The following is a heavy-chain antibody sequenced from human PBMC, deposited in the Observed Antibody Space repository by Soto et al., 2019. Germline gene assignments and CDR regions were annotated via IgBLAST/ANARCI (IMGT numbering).Heavy chain of an antibody. CDR3: ARDRRTTVTTNWFDP. CDR2: MYHSGST. V-gene: IGHV4-38-2*02. J-gene: IGHJ5*02. Sequence: SETLSLTCAVSGYSISSAYYWGWIRQPPGKGLEWIGSMYHSGSTYYNPSLKSRVTISVDTSKNQFSLDLSSVTAADTAVYFCARDRRTTVTTNWFDPWGQGALVTVSS. D-gene: IGHD4-17*01. CDR1: GYSISSAYY.